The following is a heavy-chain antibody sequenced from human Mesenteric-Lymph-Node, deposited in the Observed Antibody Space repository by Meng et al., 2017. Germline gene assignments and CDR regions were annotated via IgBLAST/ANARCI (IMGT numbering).Heavy chain of an antibody. CDR3: AKKKEYYYGSGSYYIGAFDI. CDR2: ISWNSGSI. J-gene: IGHJ3*02. CDR1: GFTFDDYA. Sequence: SLKISCAASGFTFDDYAMHWVRQAPGKGLEWVSGISWNSGSIGYADSVKGRFTISRDNDKNSLYLQINSLRAEDTALYYCAKKKEYYYGSGSYYIGAFDIWGQGTMVTVSS. D-gene: IGHD3-10*01. V-gene: IGHV3-9*01.